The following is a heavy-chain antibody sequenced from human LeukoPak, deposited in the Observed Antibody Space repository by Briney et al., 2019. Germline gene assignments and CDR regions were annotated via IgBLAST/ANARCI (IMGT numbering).Heavy chain of an antibody. CDR1: GGSFSGYY. Sequence: SETLSLTCAVYGGSFSGYYWSWIRQPPGKGLEWIGEINHSGSTNYNPSLKSRVTISVDTSKNQFSLKLSSVTAADTAVYYCARSPVDCTNGVCYHDYWGQGTLVTFSS. D-gene: IGHD2-8*01. V-gene: IGHV4-34*01. CDR2: INHSGST. J-gene: IGHJ4*02. CDR3: ARSPVDCTNGVCYHDY.